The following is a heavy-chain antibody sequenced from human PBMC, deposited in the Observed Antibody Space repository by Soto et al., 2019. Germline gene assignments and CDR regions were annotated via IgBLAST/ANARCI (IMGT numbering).Heavy chain of an antibody. CDR2: ISWNSGSI. CDR1: GFTFDDYA. CDR3: AKASRYCSGGSCYLYYYYDMDV. Sequence: SLRLSCAASGFTFDDYAMHWVRQAPGKGLEWVSGISWNSGSIGYADSVKGRFTISRDNAKNSLYLQMNSLRAEDTALYYCAKASRYCSGGSCYLYYYYDMDVWGQGTTVTVSS. V-gene: IGHV3-9*01. D-gene: IGHD2-15*01. J-gene: IGHJ6*02.